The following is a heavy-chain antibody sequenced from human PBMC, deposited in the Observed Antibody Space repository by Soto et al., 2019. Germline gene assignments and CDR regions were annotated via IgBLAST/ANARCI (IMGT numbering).Heavy chain of an antibody. CDR2: FGITGKSG. Sequence: GGSLRLSCVASGFTFSDYAMNWVRQAPGKGLEWVSWFGITGKSGDYADSVRGRFTMSRDNARNSVHLQMSSLRDEDSAVYYCARDHYYAFDIWGQGTMVTVSS. V-gene: IGHV3-48*02. J-gene: IGHJ3*02. CDR3: ARDHYYAFDI. CDR1: GFTFSDYA. D-gene: IGHD1-26*01.